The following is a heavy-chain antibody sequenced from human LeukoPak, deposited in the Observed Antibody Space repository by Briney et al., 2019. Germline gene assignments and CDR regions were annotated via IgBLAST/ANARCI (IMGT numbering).Heavy chain of an antibody. CDR3: VKGLAAAGTNY. V-gene: IGHV3-64D*09. CDR1: GFTFSSYA. CDR2: ISSNGGST. Sequence: GGSLRLSCSASGFTFSSYAMHWVRQTPGKGLEYVSTISSNGGSTYYADSVKGRFTISRDNSKNTLYLQMSSLRVEDTAVYYCVKGLAAAGTNYWGQGTLVTVSS. J-gene: IGHJ4*02. D-gene: IGHD6-13*01.